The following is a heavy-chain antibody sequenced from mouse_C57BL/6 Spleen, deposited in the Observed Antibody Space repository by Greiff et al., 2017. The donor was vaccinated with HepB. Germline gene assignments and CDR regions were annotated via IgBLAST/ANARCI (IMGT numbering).Heavy chain of an antibody. CDR3: ASEGDYDVYYAMDY. CDR1: GYSFTGYF. J-gene: IGHJ4*01. V-gene: IGHV1-20*01. D-gene: IGHD2-4*01. Sequence: EVQLKESGPELVKPGDSVKISCKASGYSFTGYFMNWVMQSHGKSLEWIGRINPYNGDTFYNQKFKGKATLTVDKSSSTAHMELRSLTSEDSAVYYCASEGDYDVYYAMDYWGQGTSVTVSS. CDR2: INPYNGDT.